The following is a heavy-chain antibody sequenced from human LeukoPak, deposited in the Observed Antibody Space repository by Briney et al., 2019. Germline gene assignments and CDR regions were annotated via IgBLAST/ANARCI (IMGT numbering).Heavy chain of an antibody. D-gene: IGHD6-19*01. Sequence: SETLSLTCTVSGGSISGYYWSWIRQPPGKGPEWIGYIYYSGSTNYNPSLKSRVTISVDTSKNQFSLKMNSVTAADTAVYYCARLASSGWSHCDYWGQGTLVTVS. CDR1: GGSISGYY. V-gene: IGHV4-59*08. CDR2: IYYSGST. CDR3: ARLASSGWSHCDY. J-gene: IGHJ4*02.